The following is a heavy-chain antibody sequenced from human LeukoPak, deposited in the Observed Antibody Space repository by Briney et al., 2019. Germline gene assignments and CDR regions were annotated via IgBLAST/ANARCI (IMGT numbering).Heavy chain of an antibody. CDR2: IKQDGSEK. CDR3: ATGRDRSQY. CDR1: GFTFGSYA. J-gene: IGHJ4*02. Sequence: GGSLRLSCAASGFTFGSYAMSWVRQTPGKGLEWVANIKQDGSEKYYVDSVKGRFTISRDNAKNSLYLQMNSLRAEDTAVYYCATGRDRSQYWGQGTLVTVSS. V-gene: IGHV3-7*03. D-gene: IGHD3-22*01.